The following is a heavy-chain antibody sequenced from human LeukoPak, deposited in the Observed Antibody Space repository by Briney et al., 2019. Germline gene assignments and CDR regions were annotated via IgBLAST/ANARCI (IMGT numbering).Heavy chain of an antibody. CDR1: GGSISTSGYS. CDR3: ARWSGGHFDY. J-gene: IGHJ4*02. V-gene: IGHV4-39*07. CDR2: IYYSGST. Sequence: SETLSLTCTVSGGSISTSGYSWGWIRQPPGKGLEWIGSIYYSGSTYYNPSLKSRVTISVDTSKNQFSLKLTSMTAADTAVYYCARWSGGHFDYWGQGTLVTVSS. D-gene: IGHD3-10*01.